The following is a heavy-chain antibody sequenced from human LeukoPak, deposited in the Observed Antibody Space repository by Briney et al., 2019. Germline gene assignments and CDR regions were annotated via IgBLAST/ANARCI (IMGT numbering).Heavy chain of an antibody. V-gene: IGHV4-59*01. J-gene: IGHJ4*02. Sequence: SETLSLTCTVSGGSISSYYWSWIRQPPGKGLEWIGYIYYSGSTNYNPSLKRRVTISVDTSKNQFSLKLSSVTAADTAVYYCAGRYCSSTSCHDYWGQGTLVTVSS. CDR2: IYYSGST. CDR3: AGRYCSSTSCHDY. CDR1: GGSISSYY. D-gene: IGHD2-2*01.